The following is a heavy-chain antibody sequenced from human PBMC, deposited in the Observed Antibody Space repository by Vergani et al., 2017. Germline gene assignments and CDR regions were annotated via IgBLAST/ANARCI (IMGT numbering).Heavy chain of an antibody. D-gene: IGHD6-19*01. CDR3: AKEGQGIAVAGELDY. CDR2: IRYDGSNK. J-gene: IGHJ4*02. V-gene: IGHV3-30*02. Sequence: QVQLVESGGGVVQPGGSLRLSCAASGFTFSSYGMHWVCQAPGKGLEWVAFIRYDGSNKYYADSVKGRFTISRDNSKNTLYLQMNSLRAEDTAVYYCAKEGQGIAVAGELDYWGQGTLVTVSS. CDR1: GFTFSSYG.